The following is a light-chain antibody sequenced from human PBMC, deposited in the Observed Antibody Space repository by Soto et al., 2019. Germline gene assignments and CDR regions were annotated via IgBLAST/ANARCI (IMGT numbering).Light chain of an antibody. Sequence: QSALTQPASVSGSPGQSITISCTGTSSDIGAYNFVSWYQQHPGKAPELMLYDVNIRPSGVSNRFSGSKSGNTASLTISGLQAEDEADYYCTSGTTSTTMIFGGGTKVTVL. V-gene: IGLV2-14*03. CDR2: DVN. CDR3: TSGTTSTTMI. CDR1: SSDIGAYNF. J-gene: IGLJ2*01.